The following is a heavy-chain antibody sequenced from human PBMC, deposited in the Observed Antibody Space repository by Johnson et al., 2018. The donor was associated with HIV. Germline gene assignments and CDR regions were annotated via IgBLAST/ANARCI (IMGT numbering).Heavy chain of an antibody. J-gene: IGHJ3*02. D-gene: IGHD3-22*01. V-gene: IGHV3-7*01. CDR3: ARDPSGYYLFYAFDI. CDR1: GFTFSDYY. CDR2: IKQDGSEK. Sequence: VQLVESGGGLVKPGGSLRLSCAASGFTFSDYYMSWIRQAPGKGLEWVANIKQDGSEKHYVDSAKGRFTISRDNAKKSLYLQMNSLRAEDTAVYYCARDPSGYYLFYAFDIWGQGTMVTVSS.